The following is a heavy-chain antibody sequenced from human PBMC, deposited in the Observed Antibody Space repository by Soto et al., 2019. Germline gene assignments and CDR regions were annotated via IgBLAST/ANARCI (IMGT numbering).Heavy chain of an antibody. CDR1: GCSISSSSYY. V-gene: IGHV4-39*01. CDR3: ASVYRPYRDDAFDI. J-gene: IGHJ3*02. D-gene: IGHD1-26*01. CDR2: IYYSGST. Sequence: SETLSLTCTVSGCSISSSSYYWRWIRQPPGKGLEWIGSIYYSGSTDYNPSLKSRVTISVDTSKNQFSLKLSSVTAADTAVYYCASVYRPYRDDAFDIWGQGTMVT.